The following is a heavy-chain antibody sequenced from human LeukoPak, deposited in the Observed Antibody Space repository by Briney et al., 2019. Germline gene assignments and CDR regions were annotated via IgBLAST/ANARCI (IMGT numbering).Heavy chain of an antibody. Sequence: PGGSLRLSCAASGFTFSRYAMTWVRQTPGKGLEWVSSISGPGDHTYYADSVKGRFTISRDNSENALYLQMNSLRADDTAVHYCAKDRITIFGVVMDQWGQGTLVTVSS. J-gene: IGHJ4*02. CDR3: AKDRITIFGVVMDQ. CDR1: GFTFSRYA. CDR2: ISGPGDHT. V-gene: IGHV3-23*01. D-gene: IGHD3-3*01.